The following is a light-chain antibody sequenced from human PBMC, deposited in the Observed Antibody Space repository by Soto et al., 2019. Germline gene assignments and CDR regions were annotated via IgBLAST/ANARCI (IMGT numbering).Light chain of an antibody. Sequence: DIQSTHSPSSLSASVGDRVTITCRASQSISSYLNWYQQKPGKATKLLIYAASSLQSGVPSRFSGSGSGTDFTLTISSLQPEDFATYYCHQSYSTQWTFGQGTKVDIK. V-gene: IGKV1-39*01. CDR2: AAS. CDR3: HQSYSTQWT. CDR1: QSISSY. J-gene: IGKJ1*01.